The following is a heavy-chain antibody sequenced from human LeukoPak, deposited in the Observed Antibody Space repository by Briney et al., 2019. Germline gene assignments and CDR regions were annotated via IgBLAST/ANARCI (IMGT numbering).Heavy chain of an antibody. Sequence: SVKVSCKASGYTFTGYYMHWVRQAPGQGLEWMGGIIPIFGTANYAQKFQGRVTITADESTSTAYMELSSLRSEDTAVYYCARDRPSMVRGVRGLYFDYWGQGTLVTVSS. D-gene: IGHD3-10*01. J-gene: IGHJ4*02. CDR2: IIPIFGTA. CDR1: GYTFTGYY. V-gene: IGHV1-69*13. CDR3: ARDRPSMVRGVRGLYFDY.